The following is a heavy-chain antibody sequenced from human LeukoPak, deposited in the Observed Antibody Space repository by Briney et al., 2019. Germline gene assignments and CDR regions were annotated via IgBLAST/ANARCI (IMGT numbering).Heavy chain of an antibody. CDR2: INTNTGNP. Sequence: ASVKVSCKASGYTFTSYAMNWVRQAPGQGLEWMGWINTNTGNPTYAQGFTGRFVFSLDTSVSTAYLQISSLKAEDTAVYYCARDPGGVYYDYVWGSYPPDYWGQGTLVTVSS. CDR3: ARDPGGVYYDYVWGSYPPDY. V-gene: IGHV7-4-1*02. D-gene: IGHD3-16*02. CDR1: GYTFTSYA. J-gene: IGHJ4*02.